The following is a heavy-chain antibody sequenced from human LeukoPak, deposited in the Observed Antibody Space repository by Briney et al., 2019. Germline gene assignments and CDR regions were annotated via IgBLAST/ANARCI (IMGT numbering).Heavy chain of an antibody. CDR1: GGSISSSSYY. Sequence: PSETLSLTCTVSGGSISSSSYYWGWIRQPPGKGLEWIGSIYYSGSTYYNPSLKSRVTISVDTSRNQFSLKLSSVTAADTAVYYCARQAVAGRVWFDPWGQGTLVTVS. V-gene: IGHV4-39*01. D-gene: IGHD6-19*01. CDR3: ARQAVAGRVWFDP. J-gene: IGHJ5*02. CDR2: IYYSGST.